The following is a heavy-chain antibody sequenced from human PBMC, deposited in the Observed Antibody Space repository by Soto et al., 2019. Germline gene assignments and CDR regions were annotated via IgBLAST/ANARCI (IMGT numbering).Heavy chain of an antibody. D-gene: IGHD3-22*01. CDR3: ARDLRIYYYDSSGRPNTMDV. Sequence: ASVKVSCKASGYTFTSYYMHWVRQAPGQGLEWMGIINPSGGSTSYAQKFQGRVTMTRDTSTSTVYMELSSLRSEDTAVYYCARDLRIYYYDSSGRPNTMDVWGQGTTVTVSS. CDR2: INPSGGST. J-gene: IGHJ6*02. V-gene: IGHV1-46*01. CDR1: GYTFTSYY.